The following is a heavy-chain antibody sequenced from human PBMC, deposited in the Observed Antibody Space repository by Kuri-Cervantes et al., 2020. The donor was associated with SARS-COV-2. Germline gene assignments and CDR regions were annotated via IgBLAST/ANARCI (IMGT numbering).Heavy chain of an antibody. V-gene: IGHV4-39*01. J-gene: IGHJ4*02. D-gene: IGHD5-12*01. CDR2: IYYSGST. CDR3: ARGKDIVATIDAFVY. CDR1: GGSISSSSYY. Sequence: GSLRLSCTVSGGSISSSSYYWGWIRQPPGKGLEWIGSIYYSGSTYCNPSLKSRVTISVDTSKNQFSLKLSSVTAADTAVYYCARGKDIVATIDAFVYWGQGTLVTVSS.